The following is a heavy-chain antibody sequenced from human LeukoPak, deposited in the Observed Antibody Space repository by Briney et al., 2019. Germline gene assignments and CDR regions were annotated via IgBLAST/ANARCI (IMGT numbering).Heavy chain of an antibody. CDR1: GYTFTGYY. J-gene: IGHJ4*02. D-gene: IGHD6-19*01. V-gene: IGHV1-2*02. CDR3: ARTVSSGWYTGGYYFDY. Sequence: ASVKVSCKASGYTFTGYYMHWVRQAPGQGLEWMGWINPNSGGTNYAQKFQGRVTMTRDTSISTAYMELSSLRSEDTAVYYCARTVSSGWYTGGYYFDYWGQGTLVTVSS. CDR2: INPNSGGT.